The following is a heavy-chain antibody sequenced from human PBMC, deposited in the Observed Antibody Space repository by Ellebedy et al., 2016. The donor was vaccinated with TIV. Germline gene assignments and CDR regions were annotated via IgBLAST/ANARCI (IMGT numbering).Heavy chain of an antibody. Sequence: AASVKVSCKASGYTFTTYYMHWVRQAPGQGLEWMGMINPNDGSTSYAQRFQGRVTMTMDTSTSTVYMELSSLRSEDTAVYYCAGADDTTYYGTIPSSDYWGQGTLVTVSS. CDR1: GYTFTTYY. CDR2: INPNDGST. D-gene: IGHD2/OR15-2a*01. J-gene: IGHJ4*02. CDR3: AGADDTTYYGTIPSSDY. V-gene: IGHV1-46*01.